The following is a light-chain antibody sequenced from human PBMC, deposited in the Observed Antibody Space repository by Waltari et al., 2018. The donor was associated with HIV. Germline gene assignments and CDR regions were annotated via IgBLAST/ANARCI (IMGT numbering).Light chain of an antibody. CDR1: SIDVGVYNF. CDR2: EAT. Sequence: QSALTQPPSASGSPGQSVIISCPGTSIDVGVYNFVSWYQQHPGKAPKLLIFEATKRPSGVPDRFSGSKSGNTASLTVSGLQAEDEADYYCSSYAGSSNLVFGGGTKLTVL. CDR3: SSYAGSSNLV. J-gene: IGLJ3*02. V-gene: IGLV2-8*01.